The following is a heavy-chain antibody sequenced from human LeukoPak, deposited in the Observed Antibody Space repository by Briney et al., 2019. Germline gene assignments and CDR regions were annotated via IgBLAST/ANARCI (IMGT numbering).Heavy chain of an antibody. D-gene: IGHD3-10*01. CDR3: ARAPGGNYYNI. CDR1: GFTFSSYD. CDR2: ITTTGDT. Sequence: GGSLRLSCAASGFTFSSYDMHWVRQTTGKGLEWVSAITTTGDTYYAGSVEGRFTISRENAKNSLYLQMNSLRAGDTAVYYCARAPGGNYYNIWGQGTMVTVSS. V-gene: IGHV3-13*01. J-gene: IGHJ3*02.